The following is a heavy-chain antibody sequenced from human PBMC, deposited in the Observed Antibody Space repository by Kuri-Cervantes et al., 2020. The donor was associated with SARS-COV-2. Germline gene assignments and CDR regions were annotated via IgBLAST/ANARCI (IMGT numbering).Heavy chain of an antibody. J-gene: IGHJ3*02. CDR2: INGFNGNT. CDR1: GGTFSSYA. D-gene: IGHD4-17*01. CDR3: ARATVTSYSLSFSAFDI. V-gene: IGHV1-18*01. Sequence: ASVKVSCKASGGTFSSYAISWVRQAPGQGLEWMGWINGFNGNTNYAQKFRGRVTLTTDTSTSTAYLELRSLRSDDTAMYFCARATVTSYSLSFSAFDIWGQGTVVTVSS.